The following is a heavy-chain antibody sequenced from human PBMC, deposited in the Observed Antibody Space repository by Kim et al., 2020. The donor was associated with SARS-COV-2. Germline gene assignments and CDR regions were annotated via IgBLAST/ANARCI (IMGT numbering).Heavy chain of an antibody. D-gene: IGHD1-26*01. CDR1: GCSFSSYG. CDR2: LIPMFGTP. J-gene: IGHJ1*01. CDR3: ARAQWELPQR. V-gene: IGHV1-69*13. Sequence: SVKVSCKASGCSFSSYGISWVRQAPGQGLQWMGGLIPMFGTPKYAQSFQGRVTITADESIRTAYMALRSLRSEDTAVYYCARAQWELPQRWGQGTVVTVSS.